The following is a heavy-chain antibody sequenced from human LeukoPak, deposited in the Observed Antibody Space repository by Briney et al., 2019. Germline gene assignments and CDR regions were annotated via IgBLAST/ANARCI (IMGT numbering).Heavy chain of an antibody. CDR2: IYYSGST. V-gene: IGHV4-59*01. J-gene: IGHJ4*02. D-gene: IGHD5-24*01. CDR3: ARALRDGYTNTIDY. Sequence: SETLSLTCTVSGGSISSYYWSWLRQPPGKGLEWIGYIYYSGSTNYNPSLKSRVTISVDTSKNQFSLKLSSVTAADTAVYYCARALRDGYTNTIDYWGQGTLVTVSS. CDR1: GGSISSYY.